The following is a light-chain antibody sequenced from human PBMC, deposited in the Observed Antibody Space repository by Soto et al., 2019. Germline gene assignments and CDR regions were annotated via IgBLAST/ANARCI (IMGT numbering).Light chain of an antibody. CDR1: QSVTNNY. V-gene: IGKV3-20*01. J-gene: IGKJ2*01. CDR3: LQYGSSPPYT. CDR2: GSS. Sequence: EVVLTQSPGTLSLSPGESATLSCRASQSVTNNYFAWYQQKPGQAPRLLIFGSSDRATGIPDRFSGSGSGTDFTLTISRLEADDFAVYYCLQYGSSPPYTFGQGTKLEIK.